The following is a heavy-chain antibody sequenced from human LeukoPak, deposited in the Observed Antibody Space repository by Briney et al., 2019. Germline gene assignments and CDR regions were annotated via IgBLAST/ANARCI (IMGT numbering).Heavy chain of an antibody. D-gene: IGHD3-10*01. CDR1: GFTFSSYW. J-gene: IGHJ4*02. Sequence: GGSLRLSCAASGFTFSSYWMSWVRQAPGKELEWVANIKQDGSEKYYVDPVKGRFTISRDNAKNSLYLQMNSLRAEDTAVYYCARVATTYYYGSGSYCQHYFDYWGQGTLVTVSS. CDR3: ARVATTYYYGSGSYCQHYFDY. V-gene: IGHV3-7*01. CDR2: IKQDGSEK.